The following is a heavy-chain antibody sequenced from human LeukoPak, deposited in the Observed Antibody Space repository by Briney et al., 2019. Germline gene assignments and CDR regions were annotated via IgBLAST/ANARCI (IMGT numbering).Heavy chain of an antibody. J-gene: IGHJ4*02. CDR1: GYTLTKLS. D-gene: IGHD6-13*01. CDR3: ATASPGEQQLVVVEPRSYFDY. CDR2: SDPEDGET. Sequence: ASVKVSCKVSGYTLTKLSMHWVRQAPGKGREWMGGSDPEDGETIYAQKFQGRVTMTEDTSTDTAYMELSSLRSEDTAVYYCATASPGEQQLVVVEPRSYFDYWGQGTLVTVSS. V-gene: IGHV1-24*01.